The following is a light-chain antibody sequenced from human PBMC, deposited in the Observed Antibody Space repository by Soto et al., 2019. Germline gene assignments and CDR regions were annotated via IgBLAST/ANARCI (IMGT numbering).Light chain of an antibody. CDR2: AAS. J-gene: IGKJ1*01. V-gene: IGKV1-17*01. CDR1: QGIRND. Sequence: DIQMTQSPSSLSASVGDIVTITCRASQGIRNDLAWFQQKPGKAHKRLIYAASNLQSGVPSRFSGSGSGTEFTLTISSLQPEDFATYFCLQHNNYPPTFGQGTKVDIK. CDR3: LQHNNYPPT.